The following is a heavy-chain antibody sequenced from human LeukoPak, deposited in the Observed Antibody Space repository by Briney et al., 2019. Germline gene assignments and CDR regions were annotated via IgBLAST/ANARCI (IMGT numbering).Heavy chain of an antibody. CDR1: GFMFSDYY. J-gene: IGHJ6*04. V-gene: IGHV3-11*04. CDR3: ATRYCSISACRASSHHCFDI. CDR2: ISTSGSTI. D-gene: IGHD2-2*01. Sequence: GGSLRLSCAGSGFMFSDYYMSWIRQAPGKGLEWVSYISTSGSTIYYANSVKGRFTISRDNAKNSLDLQMNSLRAEDTAVYHCATRYCSISACRASSHHCFDIWGKGTTVTVSS.